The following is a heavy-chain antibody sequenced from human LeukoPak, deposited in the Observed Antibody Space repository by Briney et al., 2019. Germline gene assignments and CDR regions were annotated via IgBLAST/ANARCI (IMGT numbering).Heavy chain of an antibody. Sequence: PGGSLRLSCAASGFTFNRYSMNWVRQAPGKGLEWVSSISSSSSYIYYADSVKGRFTISRDNSKNSLYLQMNSLRTEDTALYYCAKDTGTVGYFDYWGQGALVTVSS. J-gene: IGHJ4*02. V-gene: IGHV3-21*04. CDR3: AKDTGTVGYFDY. D-gene: IGHD1-1*01. CDR1: GFTFNRYS. CDR2: ISSSSSYI.